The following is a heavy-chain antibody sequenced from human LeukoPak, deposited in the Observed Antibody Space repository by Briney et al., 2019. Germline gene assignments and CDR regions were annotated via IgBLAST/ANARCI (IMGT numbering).Heavy chain of an antibody. CDR1: GYTFTSYG. CDR3: ARGASTYAAFDI. CDR2: ISAYNGNT. J-gene: IGHJ3*02. Sequence: ASVNVSCMASGYTFTSYGISWVRQAPGQGLEGMGWISAYNGNTNYAQKLQGRVTMTTDTSTSTAYMERRSLRSDDTAVYYCARGASTYAAFDIWGQGTMVTVSS. V-gene: IGHV1-18*01. D-gene: IGHD2-8*01.